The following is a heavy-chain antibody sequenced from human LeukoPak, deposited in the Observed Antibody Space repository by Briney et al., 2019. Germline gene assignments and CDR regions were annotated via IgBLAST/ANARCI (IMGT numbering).Heavy chain of an antibody. Sequence: ASVKVPCKASGYTFTSYGISWVRQAPGQGLEWMAWISAYNGNTKYAQKFQDRITITTDTSTTTAYMEMRSLRSDDTAVYYCARVAAIDDYWGQGTLVTVSS. J-gene: IGHJ4*02. CDR1: GYTFTSYG. CDR3: ARVAAIDDY. CDR2: ISAYNGNT. V-gene: IGHV1-18*01. D-gene: IGHD6-25*01.